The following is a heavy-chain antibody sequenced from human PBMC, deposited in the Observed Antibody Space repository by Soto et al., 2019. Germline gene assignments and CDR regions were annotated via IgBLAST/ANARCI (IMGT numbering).Heavy chain of an antibody. CDR2: INHSGST. D-gene: IGHD2-15*01. V-gene: IGHV4-34*01. CDR3: ARGGPYCSGGSCHTYYYYYYMDV. Sequence: SETLSLTCAVYGGSFSGYYWSWIRQPPGKGLEWIGEINHSGSTNYNPSLKSGVTISVETSKNQFSLKLSPVTAADTAVYYCARGGPYCSGGSCHTYYYYYYMDVWGKGTTVTVSS. J-gene: IGHJ6*03. CDR1: GGSFSGYY.